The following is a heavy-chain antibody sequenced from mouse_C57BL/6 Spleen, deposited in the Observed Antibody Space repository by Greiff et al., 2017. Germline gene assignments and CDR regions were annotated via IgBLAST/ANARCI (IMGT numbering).Heavy chain of an antibody. V-gene: IGHV1-64*01. Sequence: VQLQQPGAELVKPGASVKLSCKASGYTFTSYWMHWVKQRPGQGLEWIGMIHPNSGSTNYNEKFKSKATLTVDKSSSTAYMQLSSLTSEDSAVYYCARLGGSSFYAMDYWGQGTSVTVSS. CDR3: ARLGGSSFYAMDY. CDR2: IHPNSGST. CDR1: GYTFTSYW. J-gene: IGHJ4*01. D-gene: IGHD1-1*01.